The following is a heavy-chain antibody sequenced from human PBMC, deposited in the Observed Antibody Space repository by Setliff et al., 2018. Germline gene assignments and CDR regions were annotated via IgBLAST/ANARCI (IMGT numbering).Heavy chain of an antibody. J-gene: IGHJ5*02. CDR2: IIPILGIA. V-gene: IGHV1-69*10. D-gene: IGHD2-21*01. CDR3: ARPLSLCGGECNSHWFDP. CDR1: GGTFSSYA. Sequence: SVKVSCKASGGTFSSYAISWVRQAPGQGLEWMGGIIPILGIANYAQKFQGRVTITADESTSTAYMELSSLRSEDTAVYYCARPLSLCGGECNSHWFDPWGQGTLVTVSS.